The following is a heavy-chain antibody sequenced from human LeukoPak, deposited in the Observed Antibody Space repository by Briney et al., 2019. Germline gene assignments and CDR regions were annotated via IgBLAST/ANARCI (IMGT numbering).Heavy chain of an antibody. Sequence: GGSLRLSCAASGFTFSSYWMHWVRQAPGKGLVWVSRMDSDGSNTNYADSVKGRFTISRDNSKNMVYLQMNSLRADDTAVYHCARTREQWQVLDYWGQGTLVTVSS. CDR3: ARTREQWQVLDY. D-gene: IGHD6-19*01. V-gene: IGHV3-74*01. CDR2: MDSDGSNT. CDR1: GFTFSSYW. J-gene: IGHJ4*02.